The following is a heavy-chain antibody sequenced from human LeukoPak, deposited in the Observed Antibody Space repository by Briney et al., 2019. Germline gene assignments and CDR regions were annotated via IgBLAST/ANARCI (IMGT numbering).Heavy chain of an antibody. CDR2: VDPEDAKA. CDR1: AYTFSDYY. D-gene: IGHD3-10*01. V-gene: IGHV1-69-2*01. J-gene: IGHJ3*01. Sequence: ATVKISCTSSAYTFSDYYIHWLRQAPGAGLPRLERVDPEDAKAVYSENLPGRVTITEDSFSDSTYMFLSSLTSEDTAFYYCATSGRSSLAFDVWGQGTVVTVSS. CDR3: ATSGRSSLAFDV.